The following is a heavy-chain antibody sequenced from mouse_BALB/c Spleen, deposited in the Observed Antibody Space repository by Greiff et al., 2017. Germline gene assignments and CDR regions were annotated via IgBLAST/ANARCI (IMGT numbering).Heavy chain of an antibody. V-gene: IGHV6-6*02. CDR1: GFTFSNYW. J-gene: IGHJ3*01. CDR2: IRLKSNNYAT. CDR3: TRDQGAWFAY. Sequence: EVKVVESGGGLVQPGGSMKLSCVASGFTFSNYWMNWVRQSPEKGLEWVAEIRLKSNNYATHYAESVKGRFTISRDDSKSSVYLQMNNLRAEDTGIYYCTRDQGAWFAYWGQGTLVTVSA.